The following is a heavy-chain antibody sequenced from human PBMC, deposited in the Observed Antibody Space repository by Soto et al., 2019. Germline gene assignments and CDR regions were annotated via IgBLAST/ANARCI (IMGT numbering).Heavy chain of an antibody. CDR3: ATDPVGGNDYFDG. CDR1: GFTFSAYG. D-gene: IGHD6-19*01. CDR2: ISHDGSYK. Sequence: PRGPLRLSCEASGFTFSAYGMHWVRQAPGRGLEWVAIISHDGSYKAYADSGTGRFTIAIENSECALYLLLNSLSPDASALYYCATDPVGGNDYFDGWGQGTQVTVSS. J-gene: IGHJ4*02. V-gene: IGHV3-30*03.